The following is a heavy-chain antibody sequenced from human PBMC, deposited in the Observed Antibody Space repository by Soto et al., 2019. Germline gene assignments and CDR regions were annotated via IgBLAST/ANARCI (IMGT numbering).Heavy chain of an antibody. Sequence: EVHLVESGGGLVQPGGSLRLSCTASGFIVSDTYVNWVRQAPGKGLEWVSVISNRGDTHYADSVRGRFSLSRDISDNTLHLQMNTLRVEDTAVYYCARERRYCRGGSCSITGDAYDIWGQGTMVTVSS. CDR3: ARERRYCRGGSCSITGDAYDI. D-gene: IGHD2-15*01. CDR2: ISNRGDT. J-gene: IGHJ3*02. V-gene: IGHV3-66*01. CDR1: GFIVSDTY.